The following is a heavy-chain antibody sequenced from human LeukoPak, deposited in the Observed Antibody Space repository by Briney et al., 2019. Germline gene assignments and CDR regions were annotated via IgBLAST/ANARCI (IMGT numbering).Heavy chain of an antibody. D-gene: IGHD1-26*01. Sequence: GGSLRLSCAASGFTVNDNYMSWVRQAPGKGLEWVSVIYSGGSTYYADSVKGRFTISRDNSKNTVYLQMISLRAEDTAVYYCAREGEHYVGVEYYYYGMDVWGQGTTVTVSS. J-gene: IGHJ6*02. CDR1: GFTVNDNY. CDR3: AREGEHYVGVEYYYYGMDV. CDR2: IYSGGST. V-gene: IGHV3-66*01.